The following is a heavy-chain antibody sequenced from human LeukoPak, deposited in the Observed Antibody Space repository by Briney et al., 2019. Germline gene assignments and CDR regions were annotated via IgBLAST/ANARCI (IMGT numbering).Heavy chain of an antibody. J-gene: IGHJ4*02. V-gene: IGHV3-53*01. CDR3: ARDVYSSGWFSGFEY. D-gene: IGHD6-19*01. Sequence: GGSLRLSCAASGFTVSNKYISWVRQAPGKGLEWVSVIYSGGSTYYVDSVKGRSTISRDSSKNTLYLQTNSLRAEDTAVYYCARDVYSSGWFSGFEYWGQGTLVTVSS. CDR1: GFTVSNKY. CDR2: IYSGGST.